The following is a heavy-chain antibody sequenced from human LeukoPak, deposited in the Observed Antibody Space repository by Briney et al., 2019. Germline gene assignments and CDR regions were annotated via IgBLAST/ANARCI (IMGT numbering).Heavy chain of an antibody. CDR3: ARHVTTYSPFDP. CDR1: GGSISSYY. J-gene: IGHJ5*02. CDR2: IYTSGST. Sequence: KPSETQSLTCTISGGSISSYYWSWIRQPPGKGLEWIGYIYTSGSTNYNPSLNSRVTILVDTSKNQISLKLSSVTAADTAVYYCARHVTTYSPFDPWGQGTLVTVSS. D-gene: IGHD2-15*01. V-gene: IGHV4-4*09.